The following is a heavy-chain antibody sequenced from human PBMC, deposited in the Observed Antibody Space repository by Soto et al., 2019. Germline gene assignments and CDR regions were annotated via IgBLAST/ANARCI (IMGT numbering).Heavy chain of an antibody. CDR1: GGSITSYY. J-gene: IGHJ6*02. CDR2: IYYTGST. CDR3: ARHAFGSGFYYGMDV. D-gene: IGHD3-10*01. Sequence: QVQLQESGPGLVKPSETLSLTCTVSGGSITSYYWSWIRQPPGKGLEWLGYIYYTGSTTYNPSLKSRVTTSLEASKTQFALKLISVTAADTAVYYCARHAFGSGFYYGMDVWGQGTTVTVSS. V-gene: IGHV4-59*08.